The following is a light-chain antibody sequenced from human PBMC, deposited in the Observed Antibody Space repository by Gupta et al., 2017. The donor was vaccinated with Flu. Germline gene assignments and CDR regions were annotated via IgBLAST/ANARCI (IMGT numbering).Light chain of an antibody. CDR1: SSAVGDYKD. CDR3: SSYINNDTFVLF. CDR2: DFS. V-gene: IGLV2-14*03. Sequence: QSALTQPASVSGSPGQSITISCTGTSSAVGDYKDVSWYQQHPGQAPKLIIYDFSNRPSGVSNRFSGSKSGNTAYLNISGLQVEDEAHYYCSSYINNDTFVLFFGGGTELTV. J-gene: IGLJ2*01.